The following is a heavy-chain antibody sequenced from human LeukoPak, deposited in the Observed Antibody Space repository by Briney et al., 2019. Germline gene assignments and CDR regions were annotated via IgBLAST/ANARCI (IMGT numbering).Heavy chain of an antibody. CDR2: ISWNSGSI. J-gene: IGHJ4*02. D-gene: IGHD3-16*01. Sequence: GGSLRLSCAASGFTFDDYAMHWVRQASGKGLEWVSGISWNSGSIGYADSVKGRFTISRDNAKNSLYLQMNSLRAEDTAVYSCGRGTGYVDYWGQGTLVTVSS. CDR3: GRGTGYVDY. CDR1: GFTFDDYA. V-gene: IGHV3-9*01.